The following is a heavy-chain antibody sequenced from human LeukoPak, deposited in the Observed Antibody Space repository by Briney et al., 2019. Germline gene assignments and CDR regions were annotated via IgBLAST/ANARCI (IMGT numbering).Heavy chain of an antibody. CDR3: TTAWEIVVVVAAHYFDY. Sequence: GGSLRLSCAASGFTFSSYAMSWVRQAPGKGLEWVGRIKSKTDGGTTDYAAPVKGRFTISRDDSKNTLYLQMNSLKTEDTAVYYCTTAWEIVVVVAAHYFDYWGQGTLVTVSS. V-gene: IGHV3-15*01. D-gene: IGHD2-15*01. CDR1: GFTFSSYA. CDR2: IKSKTDGGTT. J-gene: IGHJ4*02.